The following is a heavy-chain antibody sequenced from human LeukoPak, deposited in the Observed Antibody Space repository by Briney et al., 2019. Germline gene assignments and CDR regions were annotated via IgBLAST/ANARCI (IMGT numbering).Heavy chain of an antibody. D-gene: IGHD4-17*01. Sequence: PGGSLRLSCAASGFTFSRYGMHWVRQAPDKGLEWVAVILFDGSNKYYADSVKGRFTISRDNSKNTLYLQMNSLRAEDTAVYYCAKVGDGDHSLDYCGQGTLVTVSS. CDR1: GFTFSRYG. CDR3: AKVGDGDHSLDY. V-gene: IGHV3-33*06. J-gene: IGHJ4*02. CDR2: ILFDGSNK.